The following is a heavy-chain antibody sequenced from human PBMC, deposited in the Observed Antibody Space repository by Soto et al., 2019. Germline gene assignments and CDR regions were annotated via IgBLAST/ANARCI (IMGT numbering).Heavy chain of an antibody. CDR3: AKDLSSGVIRNWFDP. V-gene: IGHV3-23*01. CDR1: VFTFSSYA. J-gene: IGHJ5*02. Sequence: PGGSLRLSCASSVFTFSSYAMTWVRHSPGKWLEWVSSITGSGTTTFYADSVKGRFTISRDNSNDTLYLQMSGLRAEDTAVYYCAKDLSSGVIRNWFDPWGQGSLVIVS. CDR2: ITGSGTTT. D-gene: IGHD6-19*01.